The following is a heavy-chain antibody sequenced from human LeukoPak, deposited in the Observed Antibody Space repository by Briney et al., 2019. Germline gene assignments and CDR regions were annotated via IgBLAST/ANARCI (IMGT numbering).Heavy chain of an antibody. D-gene: IGHD3-22*01. V-gene: IGHV1-24*01. CDR2: FDPEDGET. J-gene: IGHJ4*02. CDR1: GYTLTELS. Sequence: ASVKVSCKVSGYTLTELSMHWVRQAPGKGLEWMGGFDPEDGETIYAQKFQGRVTITADESTSTAYMELSSLRSEDTAVYYCARKYSPTNYYYDSSGYYDYWGQGTLVTVSS. CDR3: ARKYSPTNYYYDSSGYYDY.